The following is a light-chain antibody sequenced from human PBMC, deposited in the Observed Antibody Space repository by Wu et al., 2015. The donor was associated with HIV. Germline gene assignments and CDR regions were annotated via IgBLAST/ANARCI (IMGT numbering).Light chain of an antibody. J-gene: IGKJ2*04. V-gene: IGKV3-15*01. CDR3: QQYNNWLRGS. CDR1: QSVSGN. CDR2: GAS. Sequence: EIVMTQSPATLSVSPGERVTLSCRASQSVSGNLAWYQQKPGQAPRLLIYGASTRATGIPARFSGSGSGTEFTLTISSQQSEDFAVYYCQQYNNWLRGSFGQGTKLEIK.